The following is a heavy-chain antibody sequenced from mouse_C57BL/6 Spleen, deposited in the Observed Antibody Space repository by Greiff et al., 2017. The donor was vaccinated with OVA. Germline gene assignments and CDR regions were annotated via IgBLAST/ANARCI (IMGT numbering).Heavy chain of an antibody. CDR3: AYPKGYSNYYAMDY. CDR1: GFNIKNTY. Sequence: EVQLVESVAELVRPGASVKLSCTASGFNIKNTYMHWVKQRPEQGLEWIGRIDPANGNTKYAPKFQGKATITADTSSNTAYLQLSSLTSEDTAIYYCAYPKGYSNYYAMDYWGQGTSVTVSS. D-gene: IGHD2-5*01. J-gene: IGHJ4*01. V-gene: IGHV14-3*01. CDR2: IDPANGNT.